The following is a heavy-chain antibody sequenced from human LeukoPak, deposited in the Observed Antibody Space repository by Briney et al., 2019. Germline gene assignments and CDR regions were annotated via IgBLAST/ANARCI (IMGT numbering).Heavy chain of an antibody. Sequence: GGSLRLSCAASGFTFSSYSMNWVRQAPGKGLEWVSSIRSSSSYIYSADSVKGRFTISRDDAKNSLYLQMNSLRAEDTAVYYCARDWSSVDYWGQGTLVTVSS. D-gene: IGHD2-2*01. V-gene: IGHV3-21*01. CDR1: GFTFSSYS. CDR2: IRSSSSYI. J-gene: IGHJ4*02. CDR3: ARDWSSVDY.